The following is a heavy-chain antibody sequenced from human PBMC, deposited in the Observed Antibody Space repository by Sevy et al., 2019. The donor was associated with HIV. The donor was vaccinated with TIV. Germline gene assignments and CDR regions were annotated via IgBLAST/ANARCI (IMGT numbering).Heavy chain of an antibody. D-gene: IGHD3-3*01. CDR2: FDPEHGET. CDR3: ATCGSQPLLPRGIFNYYAMDV. Sequence: ASVKVSCKLSGSILTELSMHWVRQAPGKGLEWMGGFDPEHGETIYAHNFQGRVTMTGDTSTDTAYMDLSSLRSEDTAVYYCATCGSQPLLPRGIFNYYAMDVWGQGTTVTVSS. J-gene: IGHJ6*02. V-gene: IGHV1-24*01. CDR1: GSILTELS.